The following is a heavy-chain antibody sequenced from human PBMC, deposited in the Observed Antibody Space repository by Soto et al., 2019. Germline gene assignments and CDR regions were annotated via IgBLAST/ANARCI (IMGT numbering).Heavy chain of an antibody. CDR3: ASFHCSGGSCWKDYYYYMDV. CDR1: GGTFSSYT. V-gene: IGHV1-69*02. Sequence: ASVKVSCKASGGTFSSYTISWVRQAPGQGLEWMGRIIPILGIANYAQKFQGRVTITADKSTGTAYMELSSLGSEDTAVYYCASFHCSGGSCWKDYYYYMDVWGKGTTVTVSS. J-gene: IGHJ6*03. CDR2: IIPILGIA. D-gene: IGHD2-15*01.